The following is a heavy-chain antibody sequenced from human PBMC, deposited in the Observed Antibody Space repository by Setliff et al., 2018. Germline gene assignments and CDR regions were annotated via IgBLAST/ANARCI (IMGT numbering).Heavy chain of an antibody. CDR2: INTNTGNP. D-gene: IGHD3-10*01. Sequence: ASVKVSCKASGYTFTNYAMTWMRQAPGQGLEYMGWINTNTGNPIYAQGFTGRFVFSLDTSVSTAYLQISSLKSEDTAVYYCARGSRFGTVVYKGDYYMDVWGKGTTVTVSS. CDR3: ARGSRFGTVVYKGDYYMDV. J-gene: IGHJ6*03. V-gene: IGHV7-4-1*02. CDR1: GYTFTNYA.